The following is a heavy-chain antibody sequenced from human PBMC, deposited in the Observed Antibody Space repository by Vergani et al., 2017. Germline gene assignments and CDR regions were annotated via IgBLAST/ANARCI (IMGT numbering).Heavy chain of an antibody. V-gene: IGHV4-34*01. Sequence: QVQLQQWGAGLLKPSETLSLTCAVYGGSFSGYYWSWIRQPPGKGLEWIGEINHSGSTNYNPSLKSRVTISVDTSKNQFSLKLSSVTAADTAVYYCARGVPAAIQDRDYYYYGMDVWGQGTTVTVSS. CDR3: ARGVPAAIQDRDYYYYGMDV. CDR2: INHSGST. J-gene: IGHJ6*02. CDR1: GGSFSGYY. D-gene: IGHD2-2*02.